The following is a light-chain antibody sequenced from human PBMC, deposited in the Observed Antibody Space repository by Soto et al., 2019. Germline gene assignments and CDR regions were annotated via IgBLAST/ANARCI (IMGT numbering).Light chain of an antibody. CDR3: VQGTQFPQT. CDR1: QSLEHRDGNTY. J-gene: IGKJ2*01. CDR2: NIS. Sequence: DIVMTQTPLASPVSLGQPASISCRSSQSLEHRDGNTYLSWLQQRPGQPPRLLIYNISNRFSGVPDRFRGSGAGTYFTLKISMVEAEDAGAYYCVQGTQFPQTFGQWTKLE. V-gene: IGKV2-24*01.